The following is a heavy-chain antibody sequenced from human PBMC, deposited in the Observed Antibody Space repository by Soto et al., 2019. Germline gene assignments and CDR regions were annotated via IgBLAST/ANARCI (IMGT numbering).Heavy chain of an antibody. J-gene: IGHJ4*02. Sequence: VKLVESGGGVVQPGRSLRLSCAASGFTFSEYAMHWVRQAPGKGLEWVAVVSHDGRNTHYADSVKGRFTISRDSSKNTVSLEMTSLRAEDTAVYYCAKGGRKWLVTMDFNYWGQGGMVTVSS. V-gene: IGHV3-30*18. CDR3: AKGGRKWLVTMDFNY. CDR2: VSHDGRNT. CDR1: GFTFSEYA. D-gene: IGHD6-19*01.